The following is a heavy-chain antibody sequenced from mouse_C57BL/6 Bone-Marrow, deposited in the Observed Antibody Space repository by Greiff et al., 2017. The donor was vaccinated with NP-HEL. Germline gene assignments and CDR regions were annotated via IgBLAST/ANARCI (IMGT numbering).Heavy chain of an antibody. D-gene: IGHD1-1*01. CDR1: GYSITSDY. Sequence: EVQLQQSGPGLAKPSQTLSLTCSVTGYSITSDYWNWIRKFPGNKLEYMGYISYSGSTSYYPSLNNRISITRDTSKNQYYLQLNSVTTEDTATYYCARSHYYGSSVDYWGQGTTLTVSS. V-gene: IGHV3-8*01. CDR3: ARSHYYGSSVDY. CDR2: ISYSGST. J-gene: IGHJ2*01.